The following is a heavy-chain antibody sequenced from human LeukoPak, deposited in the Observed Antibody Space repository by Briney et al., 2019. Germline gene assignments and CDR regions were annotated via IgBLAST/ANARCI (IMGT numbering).Heavy chain of an antibody. CDR3: GRYYYYGMDV. CDR1: GDSVSSNNAA. J-gene: IGHJ6*02. Sequence: SQALSLTCAISGDSVSSNNAAWNWIRQSPSRGLEWLGRTYYRSKWYNDYAVSVESRITINPDTSKNQLSLQLNSVTPEDTAVYYCGRYYYYGMDVWGQGTTVTVSS. V-gene: IGHV6-1*01. CDR2: TYYRSKWYN.